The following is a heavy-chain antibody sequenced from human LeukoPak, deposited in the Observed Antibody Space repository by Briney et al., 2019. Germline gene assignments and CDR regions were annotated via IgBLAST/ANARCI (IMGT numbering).Heavy chain of an antibody. CDR3: ARGGSDRNNLANWFDP. J-gene: IGHJ5*02. CDR2: INPNSGDT. Sequence: ASVKVSCKASGYTFTGYYMHWVRQAPGQGLEWMGWINPNSGDTNYAQKFQGRVTMTRDTSISTAYMELSRLRSDDTAVYYCARGGSDRNNLANWFDPWGQGTLVTVSS. V-gene: IGHV1-2*02. D-gene: IGHD3-22*01. CDR1: GYTFTGYY.